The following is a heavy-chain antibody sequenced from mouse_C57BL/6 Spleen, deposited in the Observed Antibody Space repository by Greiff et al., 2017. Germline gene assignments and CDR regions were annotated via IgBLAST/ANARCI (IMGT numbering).Heavy chain of an antibody. CDR1: GFAFSSSW. D-gene: IGHD2-3*01. Sequence: QVQLQQSGPELVKPGASVKISCTASGFAFSSSWMNWVKQRPGKGLEWIGRIYPGDGDTNYNGKFKGKATMTADKSSSTAYMQLSSLTSEDSAVYFCAIYWRLLTSMYDWGKGTSVTVAS. J-gene: IGHJ4*01. CDR2: IYPGDGDT. V-gene: IGHV1-82*01. CDR3: AIYWRLLTSMYD.